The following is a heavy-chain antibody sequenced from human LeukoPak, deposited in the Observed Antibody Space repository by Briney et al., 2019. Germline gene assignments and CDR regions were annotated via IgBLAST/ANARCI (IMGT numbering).Heavy chain of an antibody. J-gene: IGHJ4*02. V-gene: IGHV3-9*01. CDR2: IRWNSGSI. CDR1: GFTFDDYA. D-gene: IGHD2-15*01. Sequence: GGSLRLSCAASGFTFDDYAMHWVRQAPGKGLEWVSGIRWNSGSIGYADSVKGRFTISRDNAKNSLYLQMNSLRAEDTALYYCAKDIGASGCSGGSCPYDYGDNEGYFDYWGQGTLVTVSS. CDR3: AKDIGASGCSGGSCPYDYGDNEGYFDY.